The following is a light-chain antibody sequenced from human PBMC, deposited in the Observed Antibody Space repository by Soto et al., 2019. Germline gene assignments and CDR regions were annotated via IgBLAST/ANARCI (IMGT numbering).Light chain of an antibody. CDR1: QSVSTN. CDR2: SVS. V-gene: IGKV3-15*01. J-gene: IGKJ1*01. Sequence: EIVMTQSPATLSVSPGEGATLSCRASQSVSTNLAWYQQKPGQAPRLLIYSVSTRATGIPARFSGSGSGTEFPPTISSLQAEDFSVYYCQQYNNWWTFGQGTKVEIK. CDR3: QQYNNWWT.